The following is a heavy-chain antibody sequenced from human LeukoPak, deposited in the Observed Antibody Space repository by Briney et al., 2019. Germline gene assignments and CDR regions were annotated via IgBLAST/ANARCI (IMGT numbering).Heavy chain of an antibody. J-gene: IGHJ3*02. CDR3: TRDPQYPRVGDAFDI. Sequence: GGSLRLSCAASGFTFGDYAMCWFRQAPGKGLEWVGFIRSKAYGGTTEYAASVKGRFTISRDDSKSIAYLQMNSLKTEDTAVYYCTRDPQYPRVGDAFDIWGQGTMVTVSS. CDR2: IRSKAYGGTT. V-gene: IGHV3-49*03. D-gene: IGHD2-2*01. CDR1: GFTFGDYA.